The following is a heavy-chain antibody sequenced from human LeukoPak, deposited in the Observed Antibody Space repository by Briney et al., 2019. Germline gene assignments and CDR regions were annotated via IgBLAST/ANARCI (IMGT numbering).Heavy chain of an antibody. Sequence: ASVKVSCKASGYTFISYDFNWVRQATGQRPEWMGWMSPNSGDTGYAQKFQDRVTMNRNTSISTAYMELSSLRSDDTAVYYCARGPPNWGYDYWGPGTLVTVSS. CDR1: GYTFISYD. D-gene: IGHD7-27*01. J-gene: IGHJ4*02. CDR3: ARGPPNWGYDY. CDR2: MSPNSGDT. V-gene: IGHV1-8*01.